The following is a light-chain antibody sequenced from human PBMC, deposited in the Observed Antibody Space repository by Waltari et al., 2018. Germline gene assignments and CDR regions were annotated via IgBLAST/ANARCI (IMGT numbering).Light chain of an antibody. J-gene: IGLJ1*01. CDR2: SDT. V-gene: IGLV3-21*04. Sequence: SYVLTQPPSLSVALGKTARLTCGGNNIGTKTVHWYQHKPGQAPVLLIYSDTDRPSGIPERFTGSKSGTTATLTISTVEAGDEADYYCQVWDGSTDHYVFGSGTKVTV. CDR1: NIGTKT. CDR3: QVWDGSTDHYV.